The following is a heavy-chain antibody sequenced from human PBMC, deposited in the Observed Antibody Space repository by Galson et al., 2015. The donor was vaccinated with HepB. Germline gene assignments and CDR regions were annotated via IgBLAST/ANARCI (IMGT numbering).Heavy chain of an antibody. CDR1: KSRFPNFW. CDR2: IDPDDSYV. J-gene: IGHJ4*02. CDR3: ARHRVPMAGKAADY. D-gene: IGHD6-19*01. Sequence: QSGAEVKKPGESLKISCQGSKSRFPNFWISWVRQVPGKGLEWIGRIDPDDSYVNYSPSFRGHVTISADKSKGTVYLQWSSLKVSDTAMYFCARHRVPMAGKAADYWGQGTLLTVSS. V-gene: IGHV5-10-1*01.